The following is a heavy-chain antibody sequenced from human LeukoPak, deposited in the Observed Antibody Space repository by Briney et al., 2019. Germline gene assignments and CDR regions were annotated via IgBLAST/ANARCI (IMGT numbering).Heavy chain of an antibody. D-gene: IGHD4-17*01. V-gene: IGHV3-23*01. J-gene: IGHJ4*02. CDR3: ARRKYGDYCFDY. CDR2: ISGGGRT. CDR1: GFTFSSYA. Sequence: GGSLRLSCAASGFTFSSYAMSWVRQAPGKGLEWVSAISGGGRTYYAASVNGRFTISRDNSKNTLDLQMDSLRAEDTAVYYCARRKYGDYCFDYWGQGTLVTVSS.